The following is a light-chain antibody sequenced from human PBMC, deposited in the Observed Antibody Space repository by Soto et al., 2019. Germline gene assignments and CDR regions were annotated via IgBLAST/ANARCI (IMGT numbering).Light chain of an antibody. CDR1: SSKIGRNT. CDR2: NNN. CDR3: AAWDDSLTGLNV. Sequence: QSVLSQPPSASGTPGQRVAISCSGSSSKIGRNTVNWYQQLPGTAPKLLIYNNNQRPSGVPDRFSGSKSGTSASLAISWLQSEDEADYYCAAWDDSLTGLNVFGTGTKVTVL. J-gene: IGLJ1*01. V-gene: IGLV1-44*01.